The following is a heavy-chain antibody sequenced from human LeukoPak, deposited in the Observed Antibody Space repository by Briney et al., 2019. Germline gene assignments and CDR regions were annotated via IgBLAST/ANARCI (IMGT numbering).Heavy chain of an antibody. V-gene: IGHV3-13*01. CDR1: GFTFSSYD. J-gene: IGHJ4*02. D-gene: IGHD1-26*01. Sequence: GGSLRLSCAASGFTFSSYDMHWVRQATGKGVEWVSAIGTAGDTYYPGSVKGRFTISRENAKNSLYLQMNSLRAEDTAVYYCAKESFISGSYYFDYWGQGTLVTVSS. CDR3: AKESFISGSYYFDY. CDR2: IGTAGDT.